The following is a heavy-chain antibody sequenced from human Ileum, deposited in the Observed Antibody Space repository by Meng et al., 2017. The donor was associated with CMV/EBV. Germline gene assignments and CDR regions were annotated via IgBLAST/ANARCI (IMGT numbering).Heavy chain of an antibody. CDR1: GFTFRDYW. J-gene: IGHJ4*02. Sequence: GESLKISCAASGFTFRDYWMHWVRQSPGKGLVWVSRINNDGNTTDYADSVKGRFTISRDNTKNTLHLQMNSLRAEDTAVYYCARPYTGASTLPFWGQGTLVTVSS. D-gene: IGHD1-26*01. CDR3: ARPYTGASTLPF. CDR2: INNDGNTT. V-gene: IGHV3-74*01.